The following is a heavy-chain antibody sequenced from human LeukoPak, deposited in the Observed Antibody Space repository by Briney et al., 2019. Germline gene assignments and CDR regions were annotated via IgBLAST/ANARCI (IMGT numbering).Heavy chain of an antibody. CDR2: TVGGGSPNT. D-gene: IGHD2-15*01. Sequence: GGSLRLSCAASGFYFANYAMSWVRQAPGEWLEWVSATVGGGSPNTYHADSVKGRFTISRDNSKNTLFLQMNSLRAEDTAIYYCTKAPIVSCSGAFCYPFDSWGQGTLVTVSS. J-gene: IGHJ4*02. CDR3: TKAPIVSCSGAFCYPFDS. V-gene: IGHV3-23*01. CDR1: GFYFANYA.